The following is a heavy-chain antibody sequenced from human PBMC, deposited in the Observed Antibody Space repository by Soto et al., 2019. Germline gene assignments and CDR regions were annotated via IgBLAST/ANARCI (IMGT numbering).Heavy chain of an antibody. CDR1: GCTFSSYA. Sequence: AVKVSCKASGCTFSSYAISWVRQAPGQGLEWMGGIIPIFGTANYAQKFQGRVTITADESTSTAYMELSSLRSEDTAVYYCARVGPKVYYYDSSGYWAPFDYWGQGTLVTVSS. CDR2: IIPIFGTA. CDR3: ARVGPKVYYYDSSGYWAPFDY. J-gene: IGHJ4*02. V-gene: IGHV1-69*13. D-gene: IGHD3-22*01.